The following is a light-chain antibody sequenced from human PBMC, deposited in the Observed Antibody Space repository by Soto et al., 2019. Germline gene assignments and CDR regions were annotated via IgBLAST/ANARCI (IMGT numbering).Light chain of an antibody. J-gene: IGKJ2*01. Sequence: ETVVTQSPGTLSLSPGEGATLSCRASQSVDSKYLAWFQQKPGQPPRLLIYGASTRATGIPDRFGGSGSGTDFTLTISILEPEDFAVYYCQQYDRAPYTFGQGTRLEIK. V-gene: IGKV3-20*01. CDR3: QQYDRAPYT. CDR2: GAS. CDR1: QSVDSKY.